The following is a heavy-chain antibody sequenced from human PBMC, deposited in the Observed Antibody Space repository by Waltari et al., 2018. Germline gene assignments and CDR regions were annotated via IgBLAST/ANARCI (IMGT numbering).Heavy chain of an antibody. CDR2: INDSGRT. CDR3: ARVFGYYYYYMDV. J-gene: IGHJ6*03. V-gene: IGHV4-34*02. Sequence: VQLQQWRAGLLQPSETLSFTCAVSGGSLIAYHWTWIRQPPGKGLEWSGEINDSGRTTYNPSLESRVTVSIDTANNQFSLRVRSVTAADTAVYYCARVFGYYYYYMDVWGKGTTVTISS. D-gene: IGHD3-3*01. CDR1: GGSLIAYH.